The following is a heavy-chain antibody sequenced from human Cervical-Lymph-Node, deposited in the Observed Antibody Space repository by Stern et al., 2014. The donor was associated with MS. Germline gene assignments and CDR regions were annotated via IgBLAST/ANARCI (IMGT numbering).Heavy chain of an antibody. D-gene: IGHD2-2*02. CDR2: ISGYNGDT. CDR3: ARGPYCSSTSCYSNGYYFYGLDV. V-gene: IGHV1-18*01. Sequence: QVQLVQSGAEVRKPGASGKVSCRASGYTFSSFGISWVRRAPGQGLEWMGWISGYNGDTKYPQKSQGRVILTTDTSTSTAYMDLTSLRSDDTAMYYCARGPYCSSTSCYSNGYYFYGLDVWGQGTTVTVSS. J-gene: IGHJ6*02. CDR1: GYTFSSFG.